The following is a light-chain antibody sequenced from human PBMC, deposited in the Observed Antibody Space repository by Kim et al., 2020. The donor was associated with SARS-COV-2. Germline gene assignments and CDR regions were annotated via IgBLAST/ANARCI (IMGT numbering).Light chain of an antibody. CDR1: SSNVERHF. CDR2: NDN. Sequence: GQGITISCSGSSSNVERHFVNWYQQLPGTAPKVFIYNDNQRPSGVPDRFSGSRSGTSASLAISGLQSEDEADYYCATWDVTLNGWVFGGGTQLTVL. V-gene: IGLV1-44*01. J-gene: IGLJ3*02. CDR3: ATWDVTLNGWV.